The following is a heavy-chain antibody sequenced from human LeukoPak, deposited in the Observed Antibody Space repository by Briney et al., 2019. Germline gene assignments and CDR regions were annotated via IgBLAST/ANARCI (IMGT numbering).Heavy chain of an antibody. CDR3: AKVGGYSSNYYFDF. V-gene: IGHV3-23*01. Sequence: GGSLRLSCAASGFTFSSYAMGWVRQAPGKGLEWVSAISGSGGSTYYADSVRGRFTISRDISKNTLYLQMNSLRAEDTAVYYCAKVGGYSSNYYFDFWGQGALVTVSS. J-gene: IGHJ4*02. CDR2: ISGSGGST. D-gene: IGHD5-18*01. CDR1: GFTFSSYA.